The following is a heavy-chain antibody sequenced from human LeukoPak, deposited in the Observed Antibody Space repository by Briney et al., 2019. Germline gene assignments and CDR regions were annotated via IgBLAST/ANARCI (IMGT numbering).Heavy chain of an antibody. J-gene: IGHJ4*02. CDR3: AKGGGHSYFDY. CDR2: ISSESGTI. Sequence: GGSLRLSCAASGFTFSSYSMNWVRQAPGKGLEWVSYISSESGTIYYAESVKGRFTISRDNSKNTVYLQMNSLRAEDTAFYYCAKGGGHSYFDYWGQGTLVTVSS. V-gene: IGHV3-48*01. CDR1: GFTFSSYS. D-gene: IGHD2-15*01.